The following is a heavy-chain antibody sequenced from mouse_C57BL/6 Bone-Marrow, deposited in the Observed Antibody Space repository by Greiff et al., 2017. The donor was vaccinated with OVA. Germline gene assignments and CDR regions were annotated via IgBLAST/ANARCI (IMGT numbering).Heavy chain of an antibody. Sequence: VKLVESGAELVKPGASVKISCKASGYAFSSYWMNWVKQRPGKGLEWIGQIYPGDGDTNYNGKFKGKATLTADKSSSTAYMQLSSLTSEDSAVYFCARGRYYYGSSPYFDYWGQGTTLTVSS. CDR3: ARGRYYYGSSPYFDY. D-gene: IGHD1-1*01. V-gene: IGHV1-80*01. J-gene: IGHJ2*01. CDR2: IYPGDGDT. CDR1: GYAFSSYW.